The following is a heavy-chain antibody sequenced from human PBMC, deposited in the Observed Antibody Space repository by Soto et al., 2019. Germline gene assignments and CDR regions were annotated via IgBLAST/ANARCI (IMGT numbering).Heavy chain of an antibody. CDR1: GGSFSGYY. D-gene: IGHD3-22*01. Sequence: SETLSRPCAAYGGSFSGYYWSWIRQPPGKGLEWIGEINHSGSTNYNPSLKSRVTISVDTSKNQFSLNLSSVTAADTALYYCARDYFDSSDYTTNWFDPWGQGTLVT. CDR2: INHSGST. CDR3: ARDYFDSSDYTTNWFDP. V-gene: IGHV4-34*01. J-gene: IGHJ5*02.